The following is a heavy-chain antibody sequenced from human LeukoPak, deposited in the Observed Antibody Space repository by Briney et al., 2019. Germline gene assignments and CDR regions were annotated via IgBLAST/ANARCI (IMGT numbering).Heavy chain of an antibody. CDR1: GFTFSNAW. CDR2: IKSKTDGGTT. Sequence: MTGGSLRLSCAASGFTFSNAWMSWVRQAPGKGLEWVGRIKSKTDGGTTDYAAPVKGRFTISRDDSKNTLYLQMNSLKTEDTAVYYCTTEYSGSPMVFDYWGQGTLVTVSS. J-gene: IGHJ4*02. D-gene: IGHD1-26*01. V-gene: IGHV3-15*01. CDR3: TTEYSGSPMVFDY.